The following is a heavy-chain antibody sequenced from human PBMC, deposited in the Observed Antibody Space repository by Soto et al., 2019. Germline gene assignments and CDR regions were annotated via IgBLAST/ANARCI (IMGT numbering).Heavy chain of an antibody. CDR2: INPNSGGT. Sequence: ASVKVSCKASGYTFTGYYMHWVRQAPGQGLEWMGWINPNSGGTNYAQKFQGWVTMTGDTSIGTAYMELSRLRSDDTAVYYCAREDYGSGSRYYGMDVWGQGTTVTVSS. J-gene: IGHJ6*02. CDR1: GYTFTGYY. D-gene: IGHD3-10*01. CDR3: AREDYGSGSRYYGMDV. V-gene: IGHV1-2*04.